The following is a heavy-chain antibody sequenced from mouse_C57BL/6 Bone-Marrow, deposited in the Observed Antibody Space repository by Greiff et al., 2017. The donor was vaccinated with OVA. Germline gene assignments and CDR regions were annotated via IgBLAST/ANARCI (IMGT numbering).Heavy chain of an antibody. V-gene: IGHV5-6*01. D-gene: IGHD1-1*01. J-gene: IGHJ1*03. CDR3: ARLYYYGSSWYFDV. CDR1: GFTFSSYS. CDR2: ISSGGSYT. Sequence: EVKLVESGGDLVKPGGSLKLSCAASGFTFSSYSMSWVRQTPDKRLEWVATISSGGSYTYYPDSVKGRFTISRDNAKNTLYLQMSSLKSEDTAMYYCARLYYYGSSWYFDVWGTGTTVTVSS.